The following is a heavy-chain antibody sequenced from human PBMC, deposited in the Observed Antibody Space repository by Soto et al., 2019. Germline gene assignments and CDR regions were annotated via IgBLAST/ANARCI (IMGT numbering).Heavy chain of an antibody. CDR3: AREGGLAYCGGDCLYNWFDP. V-gene: IGHV4-31*03. J-gene: IGHJ5*02. Sequence: SETLSLTCTVSGGSISSGDYYWSWVRQHPGKGLEWIGYRSYSGSTYYNPSIKSRVTIVVDTSRNQFSLRLSSVTAADTAVYYCAREGGLAYCGGDCLYNWFDPWGQGTLVTVS. CDR2: RSYSGST. D-gene: IGHD2-21*02. CDR1: GGSISSGDYY.